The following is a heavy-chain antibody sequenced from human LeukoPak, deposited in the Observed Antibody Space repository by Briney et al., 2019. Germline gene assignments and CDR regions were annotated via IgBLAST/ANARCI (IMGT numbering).Heavy chain of an antibody. V-gene: IGHV3-30-3*01. Sequence: GGSLRLSCAASGFTFSSYAMHWVRQAPGKGLEWVAVISYDGSNKYYADSVKGRFTISRGNAKNTLYLQMHSLRAEDTAVYYCARDEPTVTTGPPVGSWGQGTLVTVSS. D-gene: IGHD4-17*01. CDR3: ARDEPTVTTGPPVGS. CDR2: ISYDGSNK. J-gene: IGHJ4*02. CDR1: GFTFSSYA.